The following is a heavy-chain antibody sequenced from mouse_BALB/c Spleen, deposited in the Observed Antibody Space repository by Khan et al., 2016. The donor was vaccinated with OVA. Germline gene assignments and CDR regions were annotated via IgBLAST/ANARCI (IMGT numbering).Heavy chain of an antibody. CDR1: GYTFTSYY. J-gene: IGHJ3*01. CDR3: TRSGYGSFAY. CDR2: INPSSGGT. V-gene: IGHV1S81*02. D-gene: IGHD2-2*01. Sequence: QVQLQQSGAELVKPGASVRLSCKASGYTFTSYYLYWVKQRPGHGLEWIGDINPSSGGTNFNEKFKSKATLTVDKSSSTAYIQLNSLTSEDSAVYYCTRSGYGSFAYWGQGTLVTVSA.